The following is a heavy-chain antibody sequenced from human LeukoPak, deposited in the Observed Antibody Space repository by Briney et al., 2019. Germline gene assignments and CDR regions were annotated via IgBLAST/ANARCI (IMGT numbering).Heavy chain of an antibody. Sequence: SETLSLTCTVSGGSVSSMSHFWGWIRQPPGKGLEWIGSIYSTTASYYNPSLGSRVAVSVDTSKNQLSLELTSVTAADTGVYYCARGIWNDYYFDYWGQRTLVTVSS. CDR3: ARGIWNDYYFDY. V-gene: IGHV4-39*02. D-gene: IGHD1-1*01. J-gene: IGHJ4*02. CDR1: GGSVSSMSHF. CDR2: IYSTTAS.